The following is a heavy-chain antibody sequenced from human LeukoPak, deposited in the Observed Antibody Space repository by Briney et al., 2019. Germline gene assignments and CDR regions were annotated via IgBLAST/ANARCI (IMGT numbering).Heavy chain of an antibody. D-gene: IGHD2-15*01. CDR2: INHSGST. V-gene: IGHV4-34*01. CDR1: GGSFSGYY. CDR3: ASRSDIVVVMRETDNWFDP. Sequence: SETLSLTCAVYGGSFSGYYWSWIRQPPGKGLEWIGEINHSGSTNYNPSLKSRVTISVDTSKNQFSLKLSSVTAADTAVYYCASRSDIVVVMRETDNWFDPWGQGTLVTVSS. J-gene: IGHJ5*02.